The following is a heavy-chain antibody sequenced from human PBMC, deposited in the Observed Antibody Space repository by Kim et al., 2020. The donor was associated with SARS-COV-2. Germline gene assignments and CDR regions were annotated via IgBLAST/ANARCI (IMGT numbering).Heavy chain of an antibody. D-gene: IGHD3-22*01. CDR1: GFTFSSYS. J-gene: IGHJ4*02. V-gene: IGHV3-21*01. CDR3: ARDRGHDSSGYWPPFDY. Sequence: GGSLRLSCAASGFTFSSYSMNWVRQAPGKGLEWVSSISSSSSYIYYADSVKGRFTISRDNAKNSLYLQMNSLRAEDTAVYYCARDRGHDSSGYWPPFDYWGQGTLVTVSS. CDR2: ISSSSSYI.